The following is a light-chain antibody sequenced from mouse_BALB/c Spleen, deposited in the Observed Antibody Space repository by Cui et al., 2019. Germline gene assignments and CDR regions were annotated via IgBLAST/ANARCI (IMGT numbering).Light chain of an antibody. CDR2: STS. Sequence: QLVLTQSTAIMSASLGEEITLTCSASSSVSYMHWYQQKSGTSPKLLIYSTSNLASGVPSRFSGSGSGTFYSLTISSVEAEDAADYYCHQWSSYPTFGGGTKLEIK. J-gene: IGKJ2*01. CDR1: SSVSY. V-gene: IGKV4-80*01. CDR3: HQWSSYPT.